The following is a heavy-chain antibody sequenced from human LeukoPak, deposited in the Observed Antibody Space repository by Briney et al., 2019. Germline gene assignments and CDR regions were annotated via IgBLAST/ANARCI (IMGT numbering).Heavy chain of an antibody. CDR3: ARAYQLPSRLDYYYYMDV. J-gene: IGHJ6*03. D-gene: IGHD2-2*01. CDR2: ISAYNGNT. CDR1: GYTFTSYG. V-gene: IGHV1-18*01. Sequence: GASVKVSCKASGYTFTSYGISWVRQAPGQGLEWMGWISAYNGNTNYAQKLQGRVTMTTDTSTSTAYMELRSLRSDDTAVYYCARAYQLPSRLDYYYYMDVWGKGTTVTVSS.